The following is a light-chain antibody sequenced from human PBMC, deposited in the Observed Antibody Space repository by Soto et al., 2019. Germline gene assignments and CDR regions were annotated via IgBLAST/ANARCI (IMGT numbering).Light chain of an antibody. V-gene: IGLV2-23*01. Sequence: QSVLTQPASVSGSPGQSITISCTGTRKDVGNYNLVSWYQQHPGKAPKLVIYEASMRPSGVSNRFSASKSGNTASLTISGLQAEDEADYYCCSYAGSTTFYVFGTGTKVTVL. CDR2: EAS. CDR3: CSYAGSTTFYV. CDR1: RKDVGNYNL. J-gene: IGLJ1*01.